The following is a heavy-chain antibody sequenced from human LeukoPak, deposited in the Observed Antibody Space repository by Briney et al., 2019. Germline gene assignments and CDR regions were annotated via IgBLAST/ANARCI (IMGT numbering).Heavy chain of an antibody. V-gene: IGHV3-53*01. CDR2: IYSGGST. CDR1: GFTVSSNY. D-gene: IGHD2-21*01. CDR3: ARNIPVTRWGY. J-gene: IGHJ4*02. Sequence: GGSLRLSCAASGFTVSSNYMSWVRQAPGKGLEWVSVIYSGGSTYYADSVKGRFTISRDNSKNTLYLQMNSLRAEDTAVYYCARNIPVTRWGYWGQGTMVTGSS.